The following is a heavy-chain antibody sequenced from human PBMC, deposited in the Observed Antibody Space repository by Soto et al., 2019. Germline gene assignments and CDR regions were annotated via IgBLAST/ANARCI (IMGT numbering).Heavy chain of an antibody. CDR3: ASPKIAFYNWFDP. J-gene: IGHJ5*02. V-gene: IGHV4-39*01. D-gene: IGHD3-3*02. Sequence: SETLSLTCTVSGGSMSSSTYYWGWMRQPPGKGLEWIASFFIGGSTYYNPSLKSRVTISVDTSKNQFSLKLSSVTAADTAVYYCASPKIAFYNWFDPWGQGTLVTVSS. CDR1: GGSMSSSTYY. CDR2: FFIGGST.